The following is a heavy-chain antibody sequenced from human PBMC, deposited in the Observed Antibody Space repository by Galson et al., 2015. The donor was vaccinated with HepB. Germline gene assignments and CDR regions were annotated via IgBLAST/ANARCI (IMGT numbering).Heavy chain of an antibody. Sequence: SLGLSCADSGFNFSSYAMHWARQAQGKGLEWGAVISYDGSNKYYADSVKGRFTISRDNSKNTLYLQMNSLRAEDTAVYYCAREAIFGVVILYGMDVWGQGTTVTVSS. CDR1: GFNFSSYA. CDR3: AREAIFGVVILYGMDV. D-gene: IGHD3-3*01. J-gene: IGHJ6*02. CDR2: ISYDGSNK. V-gene: IGHV3-30-3*01.